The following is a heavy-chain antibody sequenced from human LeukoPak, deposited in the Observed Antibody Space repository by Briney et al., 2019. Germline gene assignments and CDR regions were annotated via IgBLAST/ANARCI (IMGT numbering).Heavy chain of an antibody. CDR1: GFSFSSYW. J-gene: IGHJ3*02. Sequence: PGGSLRLSCAASGFSFSSYWLHWVRQAPGKGLVWVSHIKSDGSSTNYADSVKGRFTISRDKAKNTLYLQMNSLRVEDAAVYYCATVGGVSGRAFDMWGQGTVVTVSS. CDR2: IKSDGSST. V-gene: IGHV3-74*01. D-gene: IGHD2-8*01. CDR3: ATVGGVSGRAFDM.